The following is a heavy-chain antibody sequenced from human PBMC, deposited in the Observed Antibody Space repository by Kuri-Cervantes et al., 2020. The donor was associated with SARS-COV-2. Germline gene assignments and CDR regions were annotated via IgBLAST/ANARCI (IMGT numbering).Heavy chain of an antibody. CDR2: ISSSSSYT. Sequence: GESLKISCAASGFTFSDYYMSWIRQAPGKGLGWVSYISSSSSYTNYADSVKGRFTISRDNAKNSLYLQMNSLRAEDTAVYYCARRRSGYCSSTSCYENYYYYYGMDVWGQGTTVTVSS. CDR1: GFTFSDYY. D-gene: IGHD2-2*01. J-gene: IGHJ6*02. CDR3: ARRRSGYCSSTSCYENYYYYYGMDV. V-gene: IGHV3-11*06.